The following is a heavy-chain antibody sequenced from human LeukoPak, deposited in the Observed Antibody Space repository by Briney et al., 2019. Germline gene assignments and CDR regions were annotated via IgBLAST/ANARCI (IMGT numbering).Heavy chain of an antibody. CDR2: INHSGGT. Sequence: PSETLSLTCAVYGGSFSGYYWSWIRQPPGKGLEWIGEINHSGGTNYNPSLKSRVTISVDTSKNQFSLKLSSVTAADTAVYYCARGHYDSSGYYLGYFDYWGQGTLVTVSS. CDR1: GGSFSGYY. J-gene: IGHJ4*02. V-gene: IGHV4-34*01. D-gene: IGHD3-22*01. CDR3: ARGHYDSSGYYLGYFDY.